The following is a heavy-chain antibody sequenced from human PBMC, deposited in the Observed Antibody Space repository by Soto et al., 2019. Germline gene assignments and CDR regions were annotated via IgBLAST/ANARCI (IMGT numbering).Heavy chain of an antibody. Sequence: GGSLRLSCAASGFTFSNFWMSWVRQAPGKGLEWVANIKEDGSEKYYVDSVKGRFTISRDNAKNSLYLQMNSLRVEDTAVYYCSTDGESSGYYMYYFDSWGQGTTVTVSS. V-gene: IGHV3-7*03. CDR3: STDGESSGYYMYYFDS. CDR1: GFTFSNFW. CDR2: IKEDGSEK. D-gene: IGHD3-22*01. J-gene: IGHJ4*03.